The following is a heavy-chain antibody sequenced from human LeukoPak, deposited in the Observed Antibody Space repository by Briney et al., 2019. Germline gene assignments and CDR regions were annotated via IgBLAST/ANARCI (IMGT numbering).Heavy chain of an antibody. J-gene: IGHJ4*02. CDR2: IYNSGST. V-gene: IGHV4-59*08. Sequence: NPAKPRTLTCTVSGGAIISYSSGTYYWSWIRQPPGKGPEWLAYIYNSGSTNYSPSLKSRVTISLDTSKKQFSLKVSSVTAADTAVYYCARHVSGGYFDYWGQGTLVTISA. CDR3: ARHVSGGYFDY. D-gene: IGHD2-15*01. CDR1: GGAIISYSSGTYY.